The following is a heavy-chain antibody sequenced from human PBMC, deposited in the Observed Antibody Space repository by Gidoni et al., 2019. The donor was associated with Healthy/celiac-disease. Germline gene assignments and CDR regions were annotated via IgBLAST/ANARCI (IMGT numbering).Heavy chain of an antibody. CDR3: ARDSIVVVVAAPRDAFDI. D-gene: IGHD2-15*01. CDR1: GYTFTRHG. Sequence: QVQLVQSGAEVKKPGASVKVSCKASGYTFTRHGISWVRQAPGQGLEWMGWISAYNGNTNYAQKLQGRVTMTTDTSTSTAYMELRSLRSDDTAVYYCARDSIVVVVAAPRDAFDIWGQGTMVTVSS. V-gene: IGHV1-18*01. J-gene: IGHJ3*02. CDR2: ISAYNGNT.